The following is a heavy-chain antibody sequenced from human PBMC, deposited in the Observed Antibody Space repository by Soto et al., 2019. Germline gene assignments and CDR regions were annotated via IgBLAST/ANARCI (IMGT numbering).Heavy chain of an antibody. CDR1: GGTFSSYA. CDR3: ARYSGSYGLTWFDP. V-gene: IGHV1-69*12. J-gene: IGHJ5*02. D-gene: IGHD1-26*01. Sequence: QVQLVQSGAAVKKPGSSVKVSCKASGGTFSSYAISWVRQAPGQGLEWMGGIIPIFGTANYAQKFQGRVTITADESTSTAYMEPSSLRSEDTAVYYCARYSGSYGLTWFDPWGQGTLVTVSS. CDR2: IIPIFGTA.